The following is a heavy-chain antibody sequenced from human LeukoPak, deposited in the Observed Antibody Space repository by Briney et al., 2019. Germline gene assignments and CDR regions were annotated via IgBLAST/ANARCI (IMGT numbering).Heavy chain of an antibody. CDR1: GFTFSSYG. V-gene: IGHV3-30*02. CDR2: IRYDGSNK. CDR3: AKGLYILTGYSLFDP. J-gene: IGHJ5*02. D-gene: IGHD3-9*01. Sequence: PGGSLRLSCAASGFTFSSYGMHWVRQAPGKGLEWVAFIRYDGSNKYYADSVKGRFTISRDNSKNTLYLQMNSLRAEDTAVYYCAKGLYILTGYSLFDPWGQGTLVTVSS.